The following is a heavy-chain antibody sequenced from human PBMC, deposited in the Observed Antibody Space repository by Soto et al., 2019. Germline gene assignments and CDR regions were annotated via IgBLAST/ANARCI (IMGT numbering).Heavy chain of an antibody. D-gene: IGHD6-6*01. CDR1: GGTFSSYA. CDR2: IIPIFGTA. Sequence: QVQLVQSGAEVKKPGSSVKVSCKASGGTFSSYAISWVRQAPGQGLEWMGGIIPIFGTANYAQKFQGRVTITADECTSTAYMERSSRRSEDTAGYYCARDPVYSSSSGVRDVWGQGTTVTVSS. CDR3: ARDPVYSSSSGVRDV. V-gene: IGHV1-69*01. J-gene: IGHJ6*02.